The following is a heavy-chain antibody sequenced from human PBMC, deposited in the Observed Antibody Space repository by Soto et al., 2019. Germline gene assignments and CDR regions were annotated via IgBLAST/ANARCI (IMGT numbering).Heavy chain of an antibody. CDR1: GFTFSSYG. Sequence: GGSLRLSCAASGFTFSSYGMHWVRQAPGKGLEWVAVISYDGSNKYYADSVKGRFTISRDNSKNTLYLQMNSLRAEDTAVYYCAKDDQLVIFDYWGQGTLVTVSS. V-gene: IGHV3-30*18. CDR3: AKDDQLVIFDY. CDR2: ISYDGSNK. D-gene: IGHD3-9*01. J-gene: IGHJ4*02.